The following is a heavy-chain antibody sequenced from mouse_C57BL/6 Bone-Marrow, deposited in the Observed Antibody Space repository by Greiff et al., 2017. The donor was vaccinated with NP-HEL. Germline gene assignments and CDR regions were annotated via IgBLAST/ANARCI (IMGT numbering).Heavy chain of an antibody. CDR2: IYPRSGNT. CDR3: ARSPVRYFDY. CDR1: GYTFTSYG. V-gene: IGHV1-81*01. Sequence: QVQLKESGAELARPGASVKLSCKASGYTFTSYGISWVKQRTGQGLEWIGEIYPRSGNTYYNEKFKGKATLTADKSSSTAYMELRSLTSEDSAVYFCARSPVRYFDYWGQGTTLTGSS. J-gene: IGHJ2*01.